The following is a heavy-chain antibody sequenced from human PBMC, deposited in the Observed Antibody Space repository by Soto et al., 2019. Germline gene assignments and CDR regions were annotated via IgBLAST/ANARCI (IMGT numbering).Heavy chain of an antibody. CDR3: AKRRGAGGHFDY. CDR2: ISGSGGST. CDR1: GFTFSSYA. J-gene: IGHJ4*02. Sequence: PGGSLRLSCAASGFTFSSYAMSWVRQAPGKGLAWVSTISGSGGSTYYADSVKGRFTISRDNSKNTLSLQMNSLRAEDTAVYYCAKRRGAGGHFDYWGQGALVTVSS. D-gene: IGHD2-15*01. V-gene: IGHV3-23*01.